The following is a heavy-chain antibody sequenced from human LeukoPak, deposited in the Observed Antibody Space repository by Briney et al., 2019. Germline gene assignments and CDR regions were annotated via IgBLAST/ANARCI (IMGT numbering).Heavy chain of an antibody. J-gene: IGHJ6*02. CDR1: GFTFSSYA. CDR3: ARVQEYDFWSGYYSYYYYYGMDV. Sequence: GGSLRLSCEASGFTFSSYAMHWVRQAPGKGLEWVAVISYDGSNKYYADSVKGRFTISRDNSKNTLYLQMNSLRAEDTAVYYCARVQEYDFWSGYYSYYYYYGMDVWGQGTTVTVSS. V-gene: IGHV3-30-3*01. D-gene: IGHD3-3*01. CDR2: ISYDGSNK.